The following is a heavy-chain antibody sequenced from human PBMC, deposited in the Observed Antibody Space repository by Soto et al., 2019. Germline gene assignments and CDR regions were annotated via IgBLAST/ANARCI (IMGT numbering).Heavy chain of an antibody. CDR2: ISAYNGNT. CDR3: ARIVAYGHAIGMDV. J-gene: IGHJ6*02. V-gene: IGHV1-18*01. Sequence: GASVKVSCKASGYTLTNYRLTWVRQAPGQGLEWMGWISAYNGNTNYGQNLQGRVTMTTDTSTSAAYMELRSLRSDDTGVYYCARIVAYGHAIGMDVWGQGTTVTVSS. CDR1: GYTLTNYR. D-gene: IGHD2-15*01.